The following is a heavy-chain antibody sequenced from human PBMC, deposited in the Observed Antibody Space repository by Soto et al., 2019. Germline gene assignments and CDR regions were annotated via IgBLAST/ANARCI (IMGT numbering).Heavy chain of an antibody. Sequence: GGSLRLSCAASGFTFSSYAMSWVRQTPGKGLEWVSVISGSGGNTSYADSVKGRLTISRDNSKNTLFLLMNSLRVDDTAVYYCTKLTNWYGGWLDPWGQGTLVTVSS. CDR3: TKLTNWYGGWLDP. V-gene: IGHV3-23*01. D-gene: IGHD1-1*01. CDR1: GFTFSSYA. CDR2: ISGSGGNT. J-gene: IGHJ5*02.